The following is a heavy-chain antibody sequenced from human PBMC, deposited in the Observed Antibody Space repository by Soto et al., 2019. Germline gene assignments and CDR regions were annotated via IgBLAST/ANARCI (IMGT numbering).Heavy chain of an antibody. CDR1: GGTFSSYA. J-gene: IGHJ6*02. D-gene: IGHD2-2*02. CDR2: IIPIFGTA. Sequence: GASVKVSCKASGGTFSSYAISWVRQAPGQGLEWMGGIIPIFGTANYAQKFQGRVTITADESTSTAYMELSSLRSEDTAVYYCARIQWGYCSSTSCYTDYYYYGMDVWAKGPRSPSP. V-gene: IGHV1-69*13. CDR3: ARIQWGYCSSTSCYTDYYYYGMDV.